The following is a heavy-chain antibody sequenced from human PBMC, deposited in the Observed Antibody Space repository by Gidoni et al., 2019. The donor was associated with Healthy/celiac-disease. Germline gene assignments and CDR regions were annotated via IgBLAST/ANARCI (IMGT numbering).Heavy chain of an antibody. J-gene: IGHJ6*03. CDR2: IIPILGIA. CDR1: GGTFSSYA. CDR3: ASGTYYDFWSGYIDYYYYYMDV. D-gene: IGHD3-3*01. V-gene: IGHV1-69*04. Sequence: QVQLVQSGAEVKKPGSSVKVSCKASGGTFSSYAISWVRQAPGQGLAWMGWIIPILGIASDEQKFQGRVTITADKSTSTAYMELSSLRSEDTAVYYCASGTYYDFWSGYIDYYYYYMDVWGKGTTVTVSS.